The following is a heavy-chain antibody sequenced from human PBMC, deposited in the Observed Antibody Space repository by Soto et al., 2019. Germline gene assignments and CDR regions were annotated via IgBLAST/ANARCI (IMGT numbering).Heavy chain of an antibody. Sequence: PSKTLSLTCTVSGGSISNSSYYWGWIRQPPGKGLEWIGSIYYSGSTSYNPSLKSRVTISVDTSKNQFSLKLSSVTAADTAVYYCARRPGIAVAGGYGRDVWGQGTTVTVS. CDR3: ARRPGIAVAGGYGRDV. CDR1: GGSISNSSYY. D-gene: IGHD6-19*01. J-gene: IGHJ6*02. V-gene: IGHV4-39*01. CDR2: IYYSGST.